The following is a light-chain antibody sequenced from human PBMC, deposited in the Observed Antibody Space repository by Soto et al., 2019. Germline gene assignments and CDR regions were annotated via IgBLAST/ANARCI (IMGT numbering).Light chain of an antibody. CDR1: QSVASGS. CDR3: QQYGSSPPRT. CDR2: DSF. J-gene: IGKJ1*01. Sequence: EIVLTQSPVTLSVSPGERATLSCGASQSVASGSLAWYQQRPGLAPRLLIYDSFTRAAGIPDRFSGSGSGTDFTLTISRLEPEDFAVYYCQQYGSSPPRTFGQGTKVDIK. V-gene: IGKV3D-20*01.